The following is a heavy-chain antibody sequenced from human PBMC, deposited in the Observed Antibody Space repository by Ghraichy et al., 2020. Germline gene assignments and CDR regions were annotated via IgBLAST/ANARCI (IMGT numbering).Heavy chain of an antibody. Sequence: ESLNISCAASGFTFSSYWMSWVRQAPGKGLEWVANIKQDGSEKYYVDSVKGRFTISRDNAKNSLYLQMNSLRAEDTAVYYCARGSKGMVVIITGYYYYGLDVWGQGTTVTVSS. J-gene: IGHJ6*02. V-gene: IGHV3-7*01. CDR3: ARGSKGMVVIITGYYYYGLDV. D-gene: IGHD3-22*01. CDR1: GFTFSSYW. CDR2: IKQDGSEK.